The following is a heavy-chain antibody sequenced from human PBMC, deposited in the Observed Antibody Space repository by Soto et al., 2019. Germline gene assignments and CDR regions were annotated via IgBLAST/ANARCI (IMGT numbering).Heavy chain of an antibody. D-gene: IGHD1-26*01. CDR1: GFSLGTHGVA. V-gene: IGHV2-5*02. Sequence: QITLKESGPTLVKPTQTLTLTCTFSGFSLGTHGVAVGWVRQPAGKALEWLALIYWDDDKYYSASLNSRLTITRNSSKNQVVFTMTSMDPVDTGPYTGAHAFLYGTVGSCSTYFDSWGQGTLVTVSS. CDR2: IYWDDDK. J-gene: IGHJ4*02. CDR3: AHAFLYGTVGSCSTYFDS.